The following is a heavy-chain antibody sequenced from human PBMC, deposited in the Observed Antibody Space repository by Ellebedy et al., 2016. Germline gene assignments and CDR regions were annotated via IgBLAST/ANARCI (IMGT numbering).Heavy chain of an antibody. D-gene: IGHD1-26*01. V-gene: IGHV4-4*02. CDR1: GGSISSSNW. CDR2: IYHSGST. Sequence: SETLSLTCAVSGGSISSSNWWSWVRQPPGKGLEWIGEIYHSGSTNCNPSLKSRVTISVDKSKNQFSLKLSSVTAADTAIYYCARGEWEENHYYYMDVWGKGTTVTVSS. CDR3: ARGEWEENHYYYMDV. J-gene: IGHJ6*03.